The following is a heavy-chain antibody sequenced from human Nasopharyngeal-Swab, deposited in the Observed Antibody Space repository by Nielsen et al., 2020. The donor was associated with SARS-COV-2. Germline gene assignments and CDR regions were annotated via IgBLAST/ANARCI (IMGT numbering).Heavy chain of an antibody. CDR3: ARWVGAIRAYGVDV. D-gene: IGHD1-26*01. J-gene: IGHJ6*02. CDR2: ISAYNGNT. CDR1: GYTFTSYA. Sequence: ASVKVSCKASGYTFTSYAISWVRQTPGQGLEWMGWISAYNGNTNYAQKFQDRVTMTTDTSTSIAYMELRSLRSDDTAVYYCARWVGAIRAYGVDVWGQGTTVTVSS. V-gene: IGHV1-18*01.